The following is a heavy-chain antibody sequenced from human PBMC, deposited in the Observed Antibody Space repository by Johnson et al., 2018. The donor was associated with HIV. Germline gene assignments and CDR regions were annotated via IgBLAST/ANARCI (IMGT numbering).Heavy chain of an antibody. CDR3: TKGGFTIFGVPDAFDV. D-gene: IGHD3-3*01. CDR1: GFPFNNYA. V-gene: IGHV3-23*04. J-gene: IGHJ3*01. CDR2: VVGSGAST. Sequence: VQLVESGGGLVQPGGSLRLSCAASGFPFNNYAMTWVRQAPGKGLEWVSGVVGSGASTYYADSVKGRFTISRDNSKNTLYPQMNSLRAEDTAVYYCTKGGFTIFGVPDAFDVWGQGTMVTVSS.